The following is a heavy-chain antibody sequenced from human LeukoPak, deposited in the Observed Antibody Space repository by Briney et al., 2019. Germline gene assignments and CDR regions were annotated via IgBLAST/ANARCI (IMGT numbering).Heavy chain of an antibody. CDR2: MSGGGGST. V-gene: IGHV3-23*01. D-gene: IGHD3-22*01. J-gene: IGHJ4*02. Sequence: MSGGGGSTYYADSVKGRFTISRDDSKNTLYLQMNSLRAEDTAIYYCARAAYDNSGYLTLWGQGTLVTVSS. CDR3: ARAAYDNSGYLTL.